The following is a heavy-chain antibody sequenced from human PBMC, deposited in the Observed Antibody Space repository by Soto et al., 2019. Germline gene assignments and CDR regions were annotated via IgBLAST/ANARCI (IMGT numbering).Heavy chain of an antibody. Sequence: QPGGSLRLSCVASGFTFIRFWMNWIRQIPGKGLEWVAIINQDGSEKFYVDSVKGRFTISRDTAKNSLFLQMNSLRAEDTAVYYCARKMMGSFDSWGQGALVTVSS. CDR2: INQDGSEK. CDR3: ARKMMGSFDS. V-gene: IGHV3-7*03. J-gene: IGHJ4*02. CDR1: GFTFIRFW. D-gene: IGHD3-16*01.